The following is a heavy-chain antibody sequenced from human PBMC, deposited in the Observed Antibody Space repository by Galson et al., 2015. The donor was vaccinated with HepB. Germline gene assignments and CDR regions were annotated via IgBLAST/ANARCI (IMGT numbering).Heavy chain of an antibody. CDR3: ARDFDGDYVGIDY. J-gene: IGHJ4*02. V-gene: IGHV3-33*01. Sequence: SLRLSCAASGFTFSSYGMHWVRQAPGKGLEWVAVIWYDGSNKYYADSVKGRFTISRDNSKNTLYLQMNSLRAEDTAVYYCARDFDGDYVGIDYWGQGTLVTVSS. D-gene: IGHD4-23*01. CDR1: GFTFSSYG. CDR2: IWYDGSNK.